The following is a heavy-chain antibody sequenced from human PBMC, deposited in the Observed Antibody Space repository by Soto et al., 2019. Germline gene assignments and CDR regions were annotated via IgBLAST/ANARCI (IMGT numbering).Heavy chain of an antibody. V-gene: IGHV3-30*03. CDR2: ISYDGRNK. CDR1: GFTFSIYG. J-gene: IGHJ4*02. D-gene: IGHD2-21*02. CDR3: ASDRVGDSS. Sequence: QVQLVESGGGVVQPGRSLRLSCAASGFTFSIYGMHWVRQAPGKGLEWMALISYDGRNKYYADSVRGRFTISRDNSKNTLDLQMNSLRAEDTATYYCASDRVGDSSWGQGTLVTVAS.